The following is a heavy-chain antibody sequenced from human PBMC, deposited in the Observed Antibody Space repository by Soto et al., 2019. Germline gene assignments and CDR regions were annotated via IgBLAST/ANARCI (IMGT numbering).Heavy chain of an antibody. CDR2: IKQDGSEK. J-gene: IGHJ4*02. V-gene: IGHV3-7*01. D-gene: IGHD2-15*01. Sequence: PGGSLRLSCAASGFTFSSYWMSWVRQAPGKGLEWVANIKQDGSEKYYVDSVKGRFTISRDNAKNSLYLQMNSLRAEDTAVYYCARVGRGSIVVVAARPRDPFDYWGQGTLVTVSS. CDR1: GFTFSSYW. CDR3: ARVGRGSIVVVAARPRDPFDY.